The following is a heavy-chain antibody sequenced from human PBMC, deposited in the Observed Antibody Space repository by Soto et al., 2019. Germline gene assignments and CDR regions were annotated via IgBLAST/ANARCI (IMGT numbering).Heavy chain of an antibody. D-gene: IGHD4-17*01. Sequence: GGSLRLSCAASGFTFSSYSMNWVRQAPGKGLEWVSYISSSSSTIYYADSVKGRFTISRDNAKNSLYLQMNSLRDEDTAVYYCARARGSYGDYVYFDYWGQGTLVTVSS. V-gene: IGHV3-48*02. CDR2: ISSSSSTI. CDR3: ARARGSYGDYVYFDY. J-gene: IGHJ4*02. CDR1: GFTFSSYS.